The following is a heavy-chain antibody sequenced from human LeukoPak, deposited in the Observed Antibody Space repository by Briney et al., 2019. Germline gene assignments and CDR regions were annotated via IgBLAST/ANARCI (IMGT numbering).Heavy chain of an antibody. J-gene: IGHJ3*02. CDR3: AKEGYSSFAFDI. CDR2: ISWNSGSI. CDR1: GFTFDDYA. Sequence: GRSLRLSCAASGFTFDDYAMHWVRQAPGKGLERVSGISWNSGSIGYADSVKGRFTISRDNAKNSLYLQMNSLRAEDTALYYCAKEGYSSFAFDIWGQGTMVTVSS. V-gene: IGHV3-9*01. D-gene: IGHD6-19*01.